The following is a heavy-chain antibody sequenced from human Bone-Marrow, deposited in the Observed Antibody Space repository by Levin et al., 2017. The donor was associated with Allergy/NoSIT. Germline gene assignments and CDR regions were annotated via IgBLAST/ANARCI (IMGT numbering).Heavy chain of an antibody. V-gene: IGHV3-21*01. CDR1: GFTFSSNS. Sequence: GGSLRLSCAASGFTFSSNSMNWVRQAPGKGLEWVSSISSRSNYIYYADSVKGRFTISRDNAKHSLYLQMNSLRVDDTAVYYCERDRGASAVAGPYYFDYWGQGTLVTVSS. J-gene: IGHJ4*02. CDR2: ISSRSNYI. D-gene: IGHD6-19*01. CDR3: ERDRGASAVAGPYYFDY.